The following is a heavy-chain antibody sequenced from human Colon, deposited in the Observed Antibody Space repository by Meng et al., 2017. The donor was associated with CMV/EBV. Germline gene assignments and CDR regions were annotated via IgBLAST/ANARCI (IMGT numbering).Heavy chain of an antibody. CDR1: GFTFSSSA. V-gene: IGHV3-23*01. CDR2: ISGSGGST. J-gene: IGHJ4*02. Sequence: ASGFTFSSSAMSWVRQAPGKGLEWVSAISGSGGSTYYADSVKGRFTISRDNSKNTLYLQMNSLRAEDTAVYYCAKDSRITMVRDPDYWGQGTLVTVSS. D-gene: IGHD3-10*01. CDR3: AKDSRITMVRDPDY.